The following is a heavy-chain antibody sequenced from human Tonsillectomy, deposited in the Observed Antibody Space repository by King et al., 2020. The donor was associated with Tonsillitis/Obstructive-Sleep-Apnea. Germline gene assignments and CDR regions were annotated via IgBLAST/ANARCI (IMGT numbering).Heavy chain of an antibody. V-gene: IGHV3-23*04. D-gene: IGHD2/OR15-2a*01. CDR3: AKEEEVIAEHWFDP. CDR1: GFTFSNYA. CDR2: ISGSADRT. Sequence: VQLVESGGGLVQPGGSLRLSCAASGFTFSNYAVSWIRQAPGKGLEWVSAISGSADRTFYADSVKGRFTISRDNSKKAVYLQMSSLRAEDTAVYYCAKEEEVIAEHWFDPWGQGTLVTVSS. J-gene: IGHJ5*02.